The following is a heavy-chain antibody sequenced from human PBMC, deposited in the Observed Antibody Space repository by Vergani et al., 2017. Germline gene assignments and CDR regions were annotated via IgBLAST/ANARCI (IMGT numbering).Heavy chain of an antibody. Sequence: QVQLVESGGGVVQRGGSLRLSCATSGFTLSNYDMQWLRQGSGKGLEFVAFLLFDGINHYYADSCKGRFILSRNFSKNTLYLQMNSLRTNDTATYYCAKHFRGWGIDYWGQGTQVIVSS. J-gene: IGHJ4*02. CDR3: AKHFRGWGIDY. CDR1: GFTLSNYD. V-gene: IGHV3-30*02. D-gene: IGHD3-16*01. CDR2: LLFDGINH.